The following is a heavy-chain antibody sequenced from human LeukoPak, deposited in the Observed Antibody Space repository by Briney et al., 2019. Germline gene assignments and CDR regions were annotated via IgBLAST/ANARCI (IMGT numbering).Heavy chain of an antibody. Sequence: ASVKVSCKASGYTFINYDINWVRQATGQGLEWMGWINPNSGGTNYAQKFQGRVTMTRDTSISTAYMELSRLRSDDTAVYYCAGRGMAYCGGDWYSCSFDIWGQGTMVTVSS. CDR2: INPNSGGT. CDR1: GYTFINYD. V-gene: IGHV1-2*02. CDR3: AGRGMAYCGGDWYSCSFDI. D-gene: IGHD2-21*01. J-gene: IGHJ3*02.